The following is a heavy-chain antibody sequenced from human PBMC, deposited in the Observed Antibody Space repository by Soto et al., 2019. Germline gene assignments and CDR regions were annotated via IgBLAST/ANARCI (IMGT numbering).Heavy chain of an antibody. V-gene: IGHV3-30*19. CDR1: GFTFSAYG. Sequence: QVQLVESGGGVVQPGRSLRLSCAASGFTFSAYGMHWGRQAPGKGLEWVALITFNGGEKYYADSFKGRFTISRDNSXATLDLHMDSLRAEDTAMYYCARDTDDSSAYKPDYWGQGTLVTVSS. CDR2: ITFNGGEK. J-gene: IGHJ4*02. CDR3: ARDTDDSSAYKPDY. D-gene: IGHD3-22*01.